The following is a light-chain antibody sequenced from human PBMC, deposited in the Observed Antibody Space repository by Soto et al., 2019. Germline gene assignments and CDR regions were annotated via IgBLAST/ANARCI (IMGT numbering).Light chain of an antibody. CDR1: QSVNSN. V-gene: IGKV3-15*01. CDR2: VAS. CDR3: QQYNAWPLT. J-gene: IGKJ4*01. Sequence: EIVMTQSPATLSVSPGERVTLSCRASQSVNSNLAWYQQKPGQTPKLLIYVASTRATGIPARFSGSGSGTDFTLTISSLQSEDFAIYYRQQYNAWPLTFGGGTKVEFK.